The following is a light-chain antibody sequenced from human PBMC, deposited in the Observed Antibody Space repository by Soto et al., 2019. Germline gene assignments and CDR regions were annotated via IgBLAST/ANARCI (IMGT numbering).Light chain of an antibody. CDR3: QQYDSYCWT. CDR1: QTSSSW. V-gene: IGKV1-5*03. Sequence: DIQMTESPSSLSGSVRERVSITCRASQTSSSWLAWYQQKPGKAPKLLIYKASTLKSGVPSRFSGSVSGTEFILTISSLQPEDFATYYCQQYDSYCWTFGQGTKVDIK. CDR2: KAS. J-gene: IGKJ1*01.